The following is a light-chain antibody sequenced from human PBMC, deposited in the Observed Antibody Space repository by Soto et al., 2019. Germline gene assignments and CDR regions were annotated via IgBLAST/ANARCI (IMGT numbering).Light chain of an antibody. Sequence: DIVLTQSPATLSLSPGERATLSCRTSQTLSSSFLAWYQQTPGQAPRLLIYDPSSRAIDIPARFSGSGSGTVFTLTISSQEPEEFPVYYCPQYVYLWPFGQGAKVEFK. CDR1: QTLSSSF. V-gene: IGKV3-20*01. CDR2: DPS. J-gene: IGKJ1*01. CDR3: PQYVYLWP.